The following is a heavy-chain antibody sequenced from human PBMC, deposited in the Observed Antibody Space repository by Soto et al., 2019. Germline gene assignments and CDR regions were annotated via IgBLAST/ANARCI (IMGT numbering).Heavy chain of an antibody. J-gene: IGHJ4*02. Sequence: QVQLQESGPGLVKPSDTLSLTCTVSGGSISSYYWSWIRKPQGKGLEWIGYIYYSGSTNYNPSLKSRVTISVDTSKNQFSLKLSSVTAADTAVYYCARTGMVRPPDYWGQGTLVTVSS. CDR2: IYYSGST. V-gene: IGHV4-59*07. CDR1: GGSISSYY. D-gene: IGHD2-8*01. CDR3: ARTGMVRPPDY.